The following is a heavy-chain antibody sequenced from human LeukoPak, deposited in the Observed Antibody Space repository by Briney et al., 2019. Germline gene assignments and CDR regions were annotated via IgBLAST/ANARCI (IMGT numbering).Heavy chain of an antibody. CDR2: IYYSGST. V-gene: IGHV4-39*07. CDR3: ASYSSSWYRRFGY. Sequence: SETLSLTCTVSGGSISSSSYYWGWIRQPPGKGLEWIGSIYYSGSTYYNPSLKSRVTISVDTSKNQFSLKLSSVTAADTAVYYCASYSSSWYRRFGYWGQGTLVTVSS. J-gene: IGHJ4*02. D-gene: IGHD6-13*01. CDR1: GGSISSSSYY.